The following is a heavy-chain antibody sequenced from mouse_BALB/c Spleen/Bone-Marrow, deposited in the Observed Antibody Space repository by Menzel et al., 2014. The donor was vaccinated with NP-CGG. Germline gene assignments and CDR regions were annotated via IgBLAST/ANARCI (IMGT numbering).Heavy chain of an antibody. CDR1: GFTFSSFG. CDR3: ARGGNWEDFDY. V-gene: IGHV5-17*02. J-gene: IGHJ2*01. CDR2: ISSGSSTI. D-gene: IGHD4-1*01. Sequence: DVMLVESGGGLVQPGGSRKLSCAASGFTFSSFGMHWVRQALERGLEWVAYISSGSSTIYYADTVKGRFTISRDNPKNTLFLQMTSLRSEDTAMYYCARGGNWEDFDYWGQGTTLTVSS.